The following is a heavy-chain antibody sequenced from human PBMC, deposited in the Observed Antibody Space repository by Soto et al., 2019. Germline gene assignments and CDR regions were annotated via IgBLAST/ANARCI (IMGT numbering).Heavy chain of an antibody. CDR3: AKSPKMATISSDAFDI. CDR1: GFTFSSYA. J-gene: IGHJ3*02. V-gene: IGHV3-23*01. Sequence: GSLRLSCAASGFTFSSYAMSWVRQAPGKGLEWVSAISGSGGSTYYADSVKGRFTISRDNSKNTLYLQMNSLRAEDTAVYYCAKSPKMATISSDAFDIWGQGTMVTVSS. CDR2: ISGSGGST.